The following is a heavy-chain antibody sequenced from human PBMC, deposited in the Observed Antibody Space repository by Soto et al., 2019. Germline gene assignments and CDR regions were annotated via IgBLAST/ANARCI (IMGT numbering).Heavy chain of an antibody. CDR2: IYYSGST. CDR1: DGSISSCCYY. J-gene: IGHJ6*02. D-gene: IGHD3-10*01. Sequence: TLALTFTVPDGSISSCCYYWSWIRQHPGKGLEWIGYIYYSGSTYYNPSLKSRVTISVDTSKNQFSLKLSSVTAADTAVYYCARELRFGEDYYGMDVWGQGTTVT. CDR3: ARELRFGEDYYGMDV. V-gene: IGHV4-31*03.